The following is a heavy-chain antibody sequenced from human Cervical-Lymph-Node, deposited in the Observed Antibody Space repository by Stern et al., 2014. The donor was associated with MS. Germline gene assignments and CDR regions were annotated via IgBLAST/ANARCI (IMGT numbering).Heavy chain of an antibody. CDR2: TSAYNGNK. V-gene: IGHV1-18*01. CDR1: GSTFTSYG. J-gene: IGHJ5*02. D-gene: IGHD6-19*01. Sequence: VQLVESGAEVKKPGASVKVSCKASGSTFTSYGISWVRQAPGQGLEWMGWTSAYNGNKNYAQKLQGRVTMTTDTSTSTAYMELRSLRSDDTAVYYCARGVDSSGWYRHYWFDPWGQGTLVTVSS. CDR3: ARGVDSSGWYRHYWFDP.